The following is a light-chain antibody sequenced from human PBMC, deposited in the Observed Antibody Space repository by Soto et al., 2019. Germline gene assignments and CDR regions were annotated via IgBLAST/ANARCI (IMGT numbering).Light chain of an antibody. CDR3: SSYTSSSTSACV. V-gene: IGLV2-14*01. Sequence: QAVVTQPASVSGSPGQSITISCTETSSDVGGNNYVSWYQQYPGEAPKLMIFDVSNRPSGVSNRFSGSKSGNTASLTISGLQAEDEADYYCSSYTSSSTSACVFGGGTKLTVL. J-gene: IGLJ3*02. CDR2: DVS. CDR1: SSDVGGNNY.